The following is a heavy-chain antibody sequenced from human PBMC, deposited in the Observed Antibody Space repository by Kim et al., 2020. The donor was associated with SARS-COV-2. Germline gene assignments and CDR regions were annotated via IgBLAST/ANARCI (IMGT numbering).Heavy chain of an antibody. CDR2: GNT. J-gene: IGHJ4*02. V-gene: IGHV3-66*01. Sequence: GNTRYRGSVTGRVTISRDSSKHTLFLQMNSLRVEDTAIYFCAPFTSKDYWGQGTLVTVSS. CDR3: APFTSKDY.